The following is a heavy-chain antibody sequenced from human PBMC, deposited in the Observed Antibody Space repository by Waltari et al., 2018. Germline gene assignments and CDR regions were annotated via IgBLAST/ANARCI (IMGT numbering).Heavy chain of an antibody. V-gene: IGHV1-69*04. CDR3: ASSGAAAGTRDY. J-gene: IGHJ4*02. D-gene: IGHD6-13*01. Sequence: QVQLVQSGAEVKKPGSSVKVSCKASGGTFSSYAISWVRQAPGQGLEWMGRIIPIVGTANYAQKFQGRVTITADKSTSTAYMELSSLRSEDTAVYYCASSGAAAGTRDYWGQGTLVTVSS. CDR1: GGTFSSYA. CDR2: IIPIVGTA.